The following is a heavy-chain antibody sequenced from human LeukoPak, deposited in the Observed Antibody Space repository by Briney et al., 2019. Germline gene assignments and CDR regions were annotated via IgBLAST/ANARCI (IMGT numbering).Heavy chain of an antibody. Sequence: GGSLRLSCAASGFTFSNYWMSWVRQAPGKGLEWVANIEQDGGEKNYVDSVKGRFTIARDNARNSLYLQMNSLRAEDTAGYYCARERGYSTLDYWGQGTLVTVSS. V-gene: IGHV3-7*01. D-gene: IGHD4-23*01. CDR2: IEQDGGEK. CDR3: ARERGYSTLDY. J-gene: IGHJ4*02. CDR1: GFTFSNYW.